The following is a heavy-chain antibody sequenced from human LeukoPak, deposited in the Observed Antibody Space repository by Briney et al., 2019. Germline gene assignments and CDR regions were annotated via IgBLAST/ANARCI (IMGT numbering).Heavy chain of an antibody. J-gene: IGHJ6*03. CDR1: GYTFTSYD. D-gene: IGHD3-10*01. CDR3: ARGVIPIWFGERRYYYYYMDV. Sequence: GASVKVSCKASGYTFTSYDINWVRQATGQGLEWMGWMNPNSGNTGYAQKFQGRVTMTRNTSISTAYMELSSLRSEDTAVYYCARGVIPIWFGERRYYYYYMDVWGKGTTVTISS. V-gene: IGHV1-8*01. CDR2: MNPNSGNT.